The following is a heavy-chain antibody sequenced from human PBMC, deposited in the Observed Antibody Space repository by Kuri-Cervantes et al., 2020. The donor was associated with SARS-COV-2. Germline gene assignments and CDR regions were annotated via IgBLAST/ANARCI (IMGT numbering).Heavy chain of an antibody. CDR1: GGSFSGYH. J-gene: IGHJ4*02. CDR3: ATEVGATNFDH. CDR2: INHSGST. V-gene: IGHV4-34*01. Sequence: SETLSLTCAVYGGSFSGYHWSWIRQPPGKGLEWIGEINHSGSTNYNPSLKGRVTMSVDTSKSQFSLELTSVTAADTAVYYCATEVGATNFDHWGQGSLVTVSS. D-gene: IGHD1-26*01.